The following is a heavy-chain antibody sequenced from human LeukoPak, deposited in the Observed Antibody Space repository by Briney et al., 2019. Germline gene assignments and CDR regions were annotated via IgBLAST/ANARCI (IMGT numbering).Heavy chain of an antibody. D-gene: IGHD3-22*01. V-gene: IGHV3-30*02. Sequence: GGSLRLSCAASGFTFSSYGMHWVRQAPGKGLEWVAFIRYDGSDKYYADSVKGRFTISRDNAKNSLYLQMNSLRAEDTAVYYCAGTNYYDSSGYYSSFDYWGQGTLVTVSS. CDR1: GFTFSSYG. CDR2: IRYDGSDK. J-gene: IGHJ4*02. CDR3: AGTNYYDSSGYYSSFDY.